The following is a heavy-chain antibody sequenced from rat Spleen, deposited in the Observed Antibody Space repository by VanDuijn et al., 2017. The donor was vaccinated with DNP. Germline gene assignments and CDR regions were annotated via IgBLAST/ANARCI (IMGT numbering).Heavy chain of an antibody. CDR1: GFPFSDYA. J-gene: IGHJ2*01. CDR3: ARPNFGSPYYFDY. Sequence: EVQLVESGGGLVQPGRSLKLSCAASGFPFSDYAMAWVRQAPKKGLEWVATISYEGSRTYDRDSVKGRFTISRNNAKNTLYLQMDSLRSEDTATYYCARPNFGSPYYFDYWGQGVMVTVSS. V-gene: IGHV5-17*01. D-gene: IGHD1-3*01. CDR2: ISYEGSRT.